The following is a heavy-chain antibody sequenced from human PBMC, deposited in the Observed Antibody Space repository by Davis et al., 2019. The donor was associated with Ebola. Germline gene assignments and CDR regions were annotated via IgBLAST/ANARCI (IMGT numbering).Heavy chain of an antibody. CDR3: AKGGYCSSTSCYGGYYYGMDV. V-gene: IGHV3-53*01. D-gene: IGHD2-2*01. CDR2: IGGGGDDT. CDR1: WFTVSSNY. J-gene: IGHJ6*02. Sequence: PGGSLRLSCAASWFTVSSNYMSWVRQAPGKGLEWVSLIGGGGDDTYYPDSVKGRFTISRDNSKNMLFLQMNSLRAEDTAVYYCAKGGYCSSTSCYGGYYYGMDVWGQGTTVTVSS.